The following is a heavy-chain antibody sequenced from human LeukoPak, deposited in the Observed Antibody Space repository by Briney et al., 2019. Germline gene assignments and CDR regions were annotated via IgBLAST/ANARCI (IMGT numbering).Heavy chain of an antibody. Sequence: GGSLRLSCAASGFTFSGSAMHWVRQASGKGLEWVGRIRSKANSYATAYAASVKGRFTISRDDSKNTAYLQMNSLKTEDTAVYYCTSSSSGWYGDDYWGQGTLVTVSS. D-gene: IGHD6-19*01. V-gene: IGHV3-73*01. J-gene: IGHJ4*02. CDR2: IRSKANSYAT. CDR3: TSSSSGWYGDDY. CDR1: GFTFSGSA.